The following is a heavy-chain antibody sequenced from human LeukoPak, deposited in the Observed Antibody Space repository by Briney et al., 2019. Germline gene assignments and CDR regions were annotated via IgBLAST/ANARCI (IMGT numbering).Heavy chain of an antibody. V-gene: IGHV3-11*04. Sequence: GGSLRLSCAASGFTVSSNYMSWVRQAPGKGLEWVSYISINGSTIYYADSVKGRFTLSRDNAKNSLYLQMNSLRAEDTAVYYCARAIKSSSWYVDYWGQGTLVTVSS. CDR1: GFTVSSNY. CDR2: ISINGSTI. D-gene: IGHD6-13*01. J-gene: IGHJ4*02. CDR3: ARAIKSSSWYVDY.